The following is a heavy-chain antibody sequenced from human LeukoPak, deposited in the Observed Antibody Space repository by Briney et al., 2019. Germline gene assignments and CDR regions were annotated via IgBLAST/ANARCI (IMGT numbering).Heavy chain of an antibody. CDR2: IRFVGSNI. Sequence: GGSLRLHSGASGITFSHYGMLWVPRAPGKGREGEANIRFVGSNIYYADSVKGRFTISTDNSNNTLFLQMNSLRAEDTAVYYCAREHSDYAFDYWGQGTLVTVSS. CDR3: AREHSDYAFDY. CDR1: GITFSHYG. J-gene: IGHJ4*02. D-gene: IGHD4-11*01. V-gene: IGHV3-30*02.